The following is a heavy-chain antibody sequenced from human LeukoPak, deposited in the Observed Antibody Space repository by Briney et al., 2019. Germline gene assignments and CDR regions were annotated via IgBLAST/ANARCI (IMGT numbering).Heavy chain of an antibody. CDR2: ISYDGSNK. V-gene: IGHV3-30*18. CDR1: GFTFSSYG. Sequence: GGSLRLSCAASGFTFSSYGMHWVRQAPGKGLEWVAVISYDGSNKYYADSVKGRFTISRDNSKNTLYLQMNSLRAEDTAVYYCAKDRTPLYSSSSFDYWGQGTLVTVSS. CDR3: AKDRTPLYSSSSFDY. D-gene: IGHD6-6*01. J-gene: IGHJ4*02.